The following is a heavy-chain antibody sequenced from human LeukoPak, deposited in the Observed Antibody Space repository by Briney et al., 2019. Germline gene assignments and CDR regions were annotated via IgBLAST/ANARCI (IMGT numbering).Heavy chain of an antibody. V-gene: IGHV3-30-3*01. CDR1: GFTFSSYA. CDR3: ARDPRYYYDLLPWGWFDP. J-gene: IGHJ5*02. D-gene: IGHD3-22*01. CDR2: ISYDGSNK. Sequence: GRSLRLSCAASGFTFSSYAMHWVRQAPGKGLEWVAVISYDGSNKYYADSVKGRFTISRDNSKNTLYLQMNNLRAEDTAVYYCARDPRYYYDLLPWGWFDPWGQGTLVTVSS.